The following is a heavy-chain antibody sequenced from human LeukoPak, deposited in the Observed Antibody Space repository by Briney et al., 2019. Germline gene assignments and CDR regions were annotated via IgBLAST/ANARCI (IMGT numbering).Heavy chain of an antibody. V-gene: IGHV3-53*01. D-gene: IGHD6-19*01. Sequence: GGSLTLSCAAPGGTVSNKYMSWVRQAPGKGLEWVSVIYSGGSKYYGDSVKGRFTMSKDNSKNTLYLQMNSLRVEDTAVYYCARDHISSGWYVGFDYWGQGTLVTVSS. J-gene: IGHJ4*02. CDR3: ARDHISSGWYVGFDY. CDR2: IYSGGSK. CDR1: GGTVSNKY.